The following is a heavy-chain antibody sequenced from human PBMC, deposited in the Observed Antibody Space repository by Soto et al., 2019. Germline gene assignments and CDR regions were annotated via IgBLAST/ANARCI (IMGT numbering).Heavy chain of an antibody. CDR3: AKIQGDSGDYWDAFDL. CDR1: GFTFSSYA. Sequence: GGSLRLSCAASGFTFSSYAMSWVRQAPGKGLEWVSTLSDSGGGTYYADSVKGRFTISRDNSKDTLFLQINSLRAEDTAVYYCAKIQGDSGDYWDAFDLWGHGTMVTVSS. V-gene: IGHV3-23*01. J-gene: IGHJ3*01. D-gene: IGHD5-12*01. CDR2: LSDSGGGT.